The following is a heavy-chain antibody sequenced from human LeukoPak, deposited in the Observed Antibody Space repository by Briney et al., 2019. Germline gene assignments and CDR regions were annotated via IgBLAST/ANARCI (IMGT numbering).Heavy chain of an antibody. V-gene: IGHV4-39*01. J-gene: IGHJ6*03. Sequence: SETLSFTCTVSGGSISSSSYFWGWIRQPPGKGLEWIGTIYYSGNTYFNPSLKSRVTISVDTSKNQFSLKLSSVTAADTAVYYCARHRGYYDSSYYFYYYYYMDVWGKGTTVTVSS. CDR1: GGSISSSSYF. CDR3: ARHRGYYDSSYYFYYYYYMDV. D-gene: IGHD3-22*01. CDR2: IYYSGNT.